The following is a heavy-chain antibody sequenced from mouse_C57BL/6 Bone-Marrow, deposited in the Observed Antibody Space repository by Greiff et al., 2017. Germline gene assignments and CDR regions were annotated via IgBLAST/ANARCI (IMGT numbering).Heavy chain of an antibody. Sequence: VHVKQSGPELVKPGASVKISCKASGYSFTDYNMNWVKQSNGKSLEWIGVINPNYGTTSYNQKFKGKATLTVDQSSSTAYMQLNSLTSEDSAVYYCARSRARYGNYQIAYWGQGTLVTVSA. D-gene: IGHD2-10*02. CDR2: INPNYGTT. V-gene: IGHV1-39*01. CDR1: GYSFTDYN. CDR3: ARSRARYGNYQIAY. J-gene: IGHJ3*01.